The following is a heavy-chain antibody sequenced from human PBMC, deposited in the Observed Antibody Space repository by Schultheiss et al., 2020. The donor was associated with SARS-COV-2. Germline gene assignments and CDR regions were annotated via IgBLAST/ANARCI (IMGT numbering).Heavy chain of an antibody. CDR1: GGSVSSGSYY. Sequence: SETLSLTCTVSGGSVSSGSYYWSWIRQPPGKGLEWIGYIYYSGSTNYNPSLKSRVTISVDTSKNQFSLKLSSVTAADTAVYYCARWGETGYLHYGYYFDYWGQGTLVTVSS. V-gene: IGHV4-61*01. D-gene: IGHD3-10*01. CDR3: ARWGETGYLHYGYYFDY. J-gene: IGHJ4*02. CDR2: IYYSGST.